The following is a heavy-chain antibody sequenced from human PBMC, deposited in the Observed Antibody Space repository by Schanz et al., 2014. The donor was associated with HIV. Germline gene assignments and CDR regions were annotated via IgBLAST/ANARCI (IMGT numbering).Heavy chain of an antibody. CDR3: ARPDYDFWVDV. CDR2: ITWNSRSI. J-gene: IGHJ6*02. Sequence: EVQLVESGGGLVQPGRSLRLSCAASGFTFDDYAMHWVRQAPGKGLEWVSGITWNSRSIGYADSVKGRFTISRDNAKNSLSLQMNSLRAEDTAVYYCARPDYDFWVDVWGQGTTVIVSS. D-gene: IGHD3-3*01. V-gene: IGHV3-9*01. CDR1: GFTFDDYA.